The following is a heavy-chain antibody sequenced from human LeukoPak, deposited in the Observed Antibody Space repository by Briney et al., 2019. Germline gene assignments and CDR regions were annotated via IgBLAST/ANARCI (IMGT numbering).Heavy chain of an antibody. D-gene: IGHD3-3*01. CDR3: ARESRYYDFWSGMDV. CDR1: GGSISSYY. CDR2: IYYSGST. V-gene: IGHV4-59*01. Sequence: SETLSLTCTVSGGSISSYYWSWIRQPPGEGLEWIGYIYYSGSTNYNPSLKSRVTISVDTSKNQFSLKLSSVTAADTAVYYCARESRYYDFWSGMDVWGQGTTVTVSS. J-gene: IGHJ6*02.